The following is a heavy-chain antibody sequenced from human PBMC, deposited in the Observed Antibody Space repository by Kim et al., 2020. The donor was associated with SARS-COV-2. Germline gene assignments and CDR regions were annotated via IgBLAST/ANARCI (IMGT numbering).Heavy chain of an antibody. D-gene: IGHD3-9*01. V-gene: IGHV1-69*04. CDR3: ARDEEYDILTGYYGMDV. Sequence: SVKVSCKASGGTFSSYTISWVRQAPGQGLEWMGRIIPILGIANYAQKFQGRVTITADKSTSTAYMELSSLRSEDTAVYYCARDEEYDILTGYYGMDVWGQGTTVTVSS. J-gene: IGHJ6*02. CDR2: IIPILGIA. CDR1: GGTFSSYT.